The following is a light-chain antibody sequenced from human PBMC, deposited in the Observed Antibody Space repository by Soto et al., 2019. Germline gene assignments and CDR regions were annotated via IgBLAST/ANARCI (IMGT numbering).Light chain of an antibody. V-gene: IGKV3-15*01. Sequence: EIVLTQSIGTLSLSPGERATLSCRASQSVSSSYLAWYQQKPGQAPRLLIYGTSIRATGVPARFSGGGSGTEFTLTISGLQSEDFAVYYCQQYNNWPLITFGQGTRLEIK. J-gene: IGKJ5*01. CDR1: QSVSSSY. CDR3: QQYNNWPLIT. CDR2: GTS.